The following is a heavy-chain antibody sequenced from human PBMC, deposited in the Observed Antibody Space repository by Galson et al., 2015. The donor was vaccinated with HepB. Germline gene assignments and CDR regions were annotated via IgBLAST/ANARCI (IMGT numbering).Heavy chain of an antibody. CDR3: ARALPSGIRGGRVFDH. Sequence: SLRLSCAASGFNFSLYSMNWVRQAPGKGLEWVSSISSSGSYIYYGDSEKGRCTVSRDSAKTSVYLQMNSLRGDDTAVYYCARALPSGIRGGRVFDHWGQGTLVTVTS. CDR1: GFNFSLYS. D-gene: IGHD3-10*01. V-gene: IGHV3-21*03. CDR2: ISSSGSYI. J-gene: IGHJ4*02.